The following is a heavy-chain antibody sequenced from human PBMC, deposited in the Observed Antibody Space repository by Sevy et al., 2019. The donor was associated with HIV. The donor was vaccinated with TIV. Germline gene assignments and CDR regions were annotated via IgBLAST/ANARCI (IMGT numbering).Heavy chain of an antibody. CDR1: GYTVTELS. J-gene: IGHJ6*02. V-gene: IGHV1-24*01. D-gene: IGHD2-15*01. CDR2: YDPEDGET. CDR3: ATTKGGRYCSGGSCYPGYYYYGMDV. Sequence: ASVKVSCKVSGYTVTELSMHWVRQAPGKGLEWMGGYDPEDGETIYAQKFQGRVTMTEDTSTDTAYMELSSLRSEDTAVYYCATTKGGRYCSGGSCYPGYYYYGMDVWGQGTTVTVSS.